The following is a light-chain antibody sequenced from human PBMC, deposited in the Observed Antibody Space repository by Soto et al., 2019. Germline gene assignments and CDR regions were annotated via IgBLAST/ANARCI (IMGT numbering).Light chain of an antibody. CDR3: RQYGSSPSYT. CDR2: GAS. J-gene: IGKJ2*01. Sequence: EIVLTQSPGTLSLSPGERATLSCRASQSVSSSSYLAWYQQKPGQAPRLLIYGASSRATGIPDRFSGSGSATDFTLNISRLEPEAFAVYYCRQYGSSPSYTFGQGTKLEIK. CDR1: QSVSSSSY. V-gene: IGKV3-20*01.